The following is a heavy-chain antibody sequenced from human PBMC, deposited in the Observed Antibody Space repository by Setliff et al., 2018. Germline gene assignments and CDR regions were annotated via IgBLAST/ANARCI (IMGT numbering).Heavy chain of an antibody. CDR1: SGSISSDNYY. J-gene: IGHJ4*02. Sequence: SETLSLTCTVSSGSISSDNYYWGWIRQPPGKGLEWIGTLSYNGNAYYTPSLKSRVTISIDTSKNQFSLKLSSVAAADTAVYYCARGFDVCGGGACYTDGPYYFDYWGLGTLVTVSS. V-gene: IGHV4-39*01. D-gene: IGHD2-21*02. CDR3: ARGFDVCGGGACYTDGPYYFDY. CDR2: LSYNGNA.